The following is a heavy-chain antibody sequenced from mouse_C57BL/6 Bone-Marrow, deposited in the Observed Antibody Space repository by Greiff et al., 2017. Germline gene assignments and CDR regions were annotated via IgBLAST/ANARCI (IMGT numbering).Heavy chain of an antibody. J-gene: IGHJ4*01. CDR3: ARTPLHYYGSSMDY. V-gene: IGHV5-17*01. CDR1: GFTFSDYG. Sequence: EVKLMESGGGLVKPGGSLKLSCAASGFTFSDYGMHWVRQAPEKGLEWVAYISSGSSTIYYADTVKGRFTISRDNAKNTLFLQMTSLRSEDTAMYYCARTPLHYYGSSMDYWGQGTSVTVSS. CDR2: ISSGSSTI. D-gene: IGHD1-1*01.